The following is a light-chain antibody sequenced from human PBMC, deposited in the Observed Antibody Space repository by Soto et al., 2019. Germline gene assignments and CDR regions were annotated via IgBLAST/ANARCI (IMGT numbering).Light chain of an antibody. CDR2: AAS. V-gene: IGKV1-6*01. CDR3: LQDYNYPWT. J-gene: IGKJ1*01. CDR1: QGISND. Sequence: AMQMTQSPSSLSASVGGRVTITCRASQGISNDLGWYQQKPGKAPKLLIYAASSLQSGVPSRFSGSGSGPDFNLTISSLQPEDFATYYCLQDYNYPWTFGQGTKAEIK.